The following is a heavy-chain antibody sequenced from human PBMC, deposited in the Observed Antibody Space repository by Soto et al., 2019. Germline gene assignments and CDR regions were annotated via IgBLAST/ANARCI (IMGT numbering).Heavy chain of an antibody. V-gene: IGHV1-2*02. CDR2: INPHSGGT. Sequence: ASAKVSCKASGYPFTAYYFHWVRQAPGQGLEWMGWINPHSGGTNYARKFQARVTMTRDTSIRTAYMEMRSLRSDDTAVYYCARADYYCSGGSCYSPQYDYWGQGTLVTVSS. CDR1: GYPFTAYY. CDR3: ARADYYCSGGSCYSPQYDY. D-gene: IGHD2-15*01. J-gene: IGHJ4*02.